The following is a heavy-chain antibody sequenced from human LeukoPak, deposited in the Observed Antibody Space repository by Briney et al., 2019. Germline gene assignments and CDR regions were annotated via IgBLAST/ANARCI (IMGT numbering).Heavy chain of an antibody. Sequence: SESLSLTCTVSGGSISNSNYYWGWIRQPPGKGLEWIGSIYYSGNTYYNPSLKSRVTISVDTSKNQFSLKLSSVTAADTAVYYCARLLKPTTPPGIWGQGTMVTVSS. CDR2: IYYSGNT. CDR3: ARLLKPTTPPGI. D-gene: IGHD1-7*01. CDR1: GGSISNSNYY. J-gene: IGHJ3*02. V-gene: IGHV4-39*01.